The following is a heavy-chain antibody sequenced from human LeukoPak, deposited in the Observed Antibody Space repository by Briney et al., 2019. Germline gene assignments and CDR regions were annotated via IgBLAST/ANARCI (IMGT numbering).Heavy chain of an antibody. J-gene: IGHJ6*04. CDR1: GGSFSGYY. CDR2: INHSGST. Sequence: SETLSLTCAVYGGSFSGYYWSWIRQPPGKGLEWIGEINHSGSTNYNPSLKSRVTVSVDTSKNQFSLKLNSMTAADTAVYYCAITVTTLALFGSWGKGTTVTVSS. D-gene: IGHD4-17*01. CDR3: AITVTTLALFGS. V-gene: IGHV4-34*01.